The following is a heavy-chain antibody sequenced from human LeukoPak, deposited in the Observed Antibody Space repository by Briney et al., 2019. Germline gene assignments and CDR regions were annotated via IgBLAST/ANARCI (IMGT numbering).Heavy chain of an antibody. CDR3: AAGDPYNYYMDV. CDR1: GGTFSGHA. D-gene: IGHD4-17*01. CDR2: LIPIFGAT. V-gene: IGHV1-69*05. J-gene: IGHJ6*03. Sequence: GASVKVSCKASGGTFSGHAISWVRQAPGQGLEWMGGLIPIFGATNSTQRFQGRITISTDESTTTAYLELSGLTSEDTAVYFCAAGDPYNYYMDVWGKGTTVTVSS.